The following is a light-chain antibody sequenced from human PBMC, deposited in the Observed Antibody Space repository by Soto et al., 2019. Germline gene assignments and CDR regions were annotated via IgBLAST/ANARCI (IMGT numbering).Light chain of an antibody. J-gene: IGLJ3*02. CDR1: SGHSSYI. Sequence: QLVLTQSSSASASLGSSVKLTCTLSSGHSSYIIAWHQQQPGKAPRYLMKLEGSGSYNKGSGVPDRFSGSSSEADRHLTISNLQFEDEADYYCETWGSNTPGVFGTGTKLTVL. V-gene: IGLV4-60*02. CDR2: LEGSGSY. CDR3: ETWGSNTPGV.